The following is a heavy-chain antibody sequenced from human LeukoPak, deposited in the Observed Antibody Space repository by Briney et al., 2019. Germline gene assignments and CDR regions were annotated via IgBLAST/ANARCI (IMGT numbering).Heavy chain of an antibody. V-gene: IGHV1-2*02. CDR1: GYTFTAYY. D-gene: IGHD6-13*01. J-gene: IGHJ5*02. CDR3: AREPINSRRRFDP. CDR2: INPNSGVT. Sequence: GASVKVSCKASGYTFTAYYMHWVRQAPGQGLEWMGWINPNSGVTNYAQKFQGRVTMTRDTSISTAYMDLSRLRSDDTAVYYCAREPINSRRRFDPWGQGTLVTVSS.